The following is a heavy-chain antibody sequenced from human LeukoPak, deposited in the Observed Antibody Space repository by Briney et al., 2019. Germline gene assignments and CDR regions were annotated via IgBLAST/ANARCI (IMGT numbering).Heavy chain of an antibody. D-gene: IGHD3-10*01. CDR3: ARIWFGELFWGAFDI. CDR2: IYWDDDK. V-gene: IGHV2-5*02. Sequence: SGPTLAKPTQTLTLTCTFSGFSLRDSGVGVGWIRQPPGKALEWLALIYWDDDKRYSPSLKTRLTITKDTSKSQVVLTMTNMDPVDTATYYCARIWFGELFWGAFDIWGQGTMVTVSS. CDR1: GFSLRDSGVG. J-gene: IGHJ3*02.